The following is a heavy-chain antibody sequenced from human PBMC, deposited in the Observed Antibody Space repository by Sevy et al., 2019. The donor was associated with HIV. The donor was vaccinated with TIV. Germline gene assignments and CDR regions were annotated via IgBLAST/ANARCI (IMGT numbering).Heavy chain of an antibody. CDR1: GYTFSSYY. CDR3: ARGGSSGWTYFDY. Sequence: ASVKVSCKASGYTFSSYYMHWVRQAPGQGLEWMGIINPSGGSTSYAQKFQGRVTMTRDTSTGTVYMELGSLRSEDTAVYYCARGGSSGWTYFDYWGQGTLVTVSS. D-gene: IGHD6-19*01. V-gene: IGHV1-46*01. J-gene: IGHJ4*02. CDR2: INPSGGST.